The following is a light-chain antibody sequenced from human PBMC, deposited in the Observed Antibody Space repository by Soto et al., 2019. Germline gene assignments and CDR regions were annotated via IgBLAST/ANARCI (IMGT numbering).Light chain of an antibody. J-gene: IGLJ3*02. CDR1: SSDVGGYNY. V-gene: IGLV2-14*01. CDR2: EVS. Sequence: QSALTQPASVSGSPGQSITISCTGTSSDVGGYNYVSWYQQHPDKAPKLMIYEVSNRPSGISNRFSGSKSGNTASLTISGLQPEDEADYCCSSYTSSSTLVFGGGTKVTVL. CDR3: SSYTSSSTLV.